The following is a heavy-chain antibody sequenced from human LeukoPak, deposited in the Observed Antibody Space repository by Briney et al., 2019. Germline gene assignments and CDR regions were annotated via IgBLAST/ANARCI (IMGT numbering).Heavy chain of an antibody. D-gene: IGHD6-13*01. CDR3: ARDLMGIAYRGAFYY. CDR1: GFTFSSYW. Sequence: PGGSLRLSCAASGFTFSSYWMSWVRQAPGKGLEWVAFIRYDGNNKYYADSVKGRFTISRDNSKNTLYLQMNSLRAEDTAVYYCARDLMGIAYRGAFYYWGQGTLVTVSS. J-gene: IGHJ4*02. CDR2: IRYDGNNK. V-gene: IGHV3-30*02.